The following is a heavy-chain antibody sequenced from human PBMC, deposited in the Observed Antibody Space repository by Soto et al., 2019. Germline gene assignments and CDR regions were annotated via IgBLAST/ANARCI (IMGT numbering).Heavy chain of an antibody. V-gene: IGHV4-4*02. CDR1: GVSISSGNW. CDR3: ARLVYDTRLNYMYFDF. Sequence: SETLSLTCAVSGVSISSGNWWTWVRQSPQRGLECIGEIFHDGTANYYPSFERRVAISVDTSKNQFSLKLTSVTAADTAIYFCARLVYDTRLNYMYFDFWGQGTLVTVSS. D-gene: IGHD3-10*01. J-gene: IGHJ4*02. CDR2: IFHDGTA.